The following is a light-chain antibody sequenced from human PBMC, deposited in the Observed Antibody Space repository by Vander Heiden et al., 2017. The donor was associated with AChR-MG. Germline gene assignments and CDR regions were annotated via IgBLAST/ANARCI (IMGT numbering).Light chain of an antibody. Sequence: SSQLPQAPAVSVALGQTVRITCQGDSLRSYDASWYQQKPGQAPVLVIYGKNNRPSGIPDRFSGSSSGNTASLTITGAQAEDEADYDCNSRDSSGNQLVFGGGTKLTVL. CDR3: NSRDSSGNQLV. J-gene: IGLJ2*01. CDR2: GKN. CDR1: SLRSYD. V-gene: IGLV3-19*01.